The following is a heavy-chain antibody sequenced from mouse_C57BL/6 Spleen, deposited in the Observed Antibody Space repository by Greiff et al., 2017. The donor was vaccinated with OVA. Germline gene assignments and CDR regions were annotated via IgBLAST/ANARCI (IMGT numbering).Heavy chain of an antibody. CDR3: ARSLYYGSSPYYFDY. V-gene: IGHV1-72*01. CDR2: IDPNSGGT. CDR1: GSTFTSYW. Sequence: QVQLQQPGAELVKPGASVKLSCKASGSTFTSYWMHWVKQRPGRGLQWIGRIDPNSGGTKYNATFKSKATLTVDKPSSTAYMQLSSLTSEDSAVYYCARSLYYGSSPYYFDYWGQGTTLTVSS. J-gene: IGHJ2*01. D-gene: IGHD1-1*01.